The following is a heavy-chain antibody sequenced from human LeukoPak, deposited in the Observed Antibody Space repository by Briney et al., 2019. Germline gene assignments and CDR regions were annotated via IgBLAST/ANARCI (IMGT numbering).Heavy chain of an antibody. Sequence: PSETLSLTCTVSGGSISSYYWSWIRQPAGKGLEWIGRIYTSGSTNYNPSLKSRVTMSVDTSKNQFSLKLSSVTAADTAVYYCASSAGIAVRDAFDIWGQGTMVTVSS. CDR2: IYTSGST. V-gene: IGHV4-4*07. J-gene: IGHJ3*02. CDR1: GGSISSYY. CDR3: ASSAGIAVRDAFDI. D-gene: IGHD6-19*01.